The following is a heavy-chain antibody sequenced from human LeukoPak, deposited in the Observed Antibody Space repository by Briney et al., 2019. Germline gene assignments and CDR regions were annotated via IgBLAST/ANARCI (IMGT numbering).Heavy chain of an antibody. J-gene: IGHJ3*02. CDR1: GDTFIPYT. D-gene: IGHD6-6*01. V-gene: IGHV1-69*13. CDR2: IIPIFGTA. CDR3: ARARTEYSSSYDAFDI. Sequence: ASVKVSCKASGDTFIPYTFSWVRQAPGQGLEWMGGIIPIFGTANYAQKFQGRVTITADESTSTAYMELSSLRSEDTAVYYCARARTEYSSSYDAFDIWGQGTMVTVSS.